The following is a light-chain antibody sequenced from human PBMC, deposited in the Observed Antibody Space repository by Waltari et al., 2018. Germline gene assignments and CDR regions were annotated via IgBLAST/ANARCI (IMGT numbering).Light chain of an antibody. CDR1: QGISSY. V-gene: IGKV1-8*01. CDR3: QQYYSYPPT. CDR2: AAS. J-gene: IGKJ1*01. Sequence: AIRITQSPSSLSASTGDSVTITCRASQGISSYLAWYQQKPGKAPKLLIYAASTLQRGVPSRFSGSGSGTDFTRTSGCLQSEDFATDVCQQYYSYPPTFGQGTKVEIK.